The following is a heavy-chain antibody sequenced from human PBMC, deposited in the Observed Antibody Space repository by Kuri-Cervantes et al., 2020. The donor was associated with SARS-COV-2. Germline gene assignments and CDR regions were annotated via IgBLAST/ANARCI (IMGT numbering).Heavy chain of an antibody. CDR3: AKDAEQWLVPERNWFDP. D-gene: IGHD6-19*01. CDR2: IRYDGSNK. CDR1: GFTFSSYG. J-gene: IGHJ5*02. V-gene: IGHV3-30*02. Sequence: GGSLRLSCAASGFTFSSYGMHWVRQAPGKGLEWVAFIRYDGSNKYYADSVKGRFTISGDNSKNTLYLQMNSLGAEDTAVYYCAKDAEQWLVPERNWFDPWGQGTLVTVSS.